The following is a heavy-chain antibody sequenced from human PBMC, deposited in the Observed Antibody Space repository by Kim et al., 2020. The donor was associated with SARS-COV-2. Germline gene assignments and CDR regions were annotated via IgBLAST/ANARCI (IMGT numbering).Heavy chain of an antibody. Sequence: GGSLRLSCAASGFTFRTYSMNWVRQAPGKGLEWGSSISSTSIHLYYADSVRGRFAISRDNANNLLYLQMNSLRAEDTAVYYCARDSGDYGAYSYYAMAVW. D-gene: IGHD4-17*01. CDR1: GFTFRTYS. V-gene: IGHV3-21*01. J-gene: IGHJ6*03. CDR3: ARDSGDYGAYSYYAMAV. CDR2: ISSTSIHL.